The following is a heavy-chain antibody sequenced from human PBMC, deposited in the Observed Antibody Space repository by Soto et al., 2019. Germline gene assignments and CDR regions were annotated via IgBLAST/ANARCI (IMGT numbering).Heavy chain of an antibody. V-gene: IGHV3-21*01. CDR2: ISSSSSYI. Sequence: EVQLVESGGGLVKPEGSLRLSCAASGFTFSSYSMNWVRQAPGKGLEWVSSISSSSSYIYYADSVKGRFTISRDNAKNSLYLQMNSLSAEDTAVYYCAIDWGEYSGYDSLFFDYWGQGTLVTVSS. J-gene: IGHJ4*02. CDR1: GFTFSSYS. D-gene: IGHD5-12*01. CDR3: AIDWGEYSGYDSLFFDY.